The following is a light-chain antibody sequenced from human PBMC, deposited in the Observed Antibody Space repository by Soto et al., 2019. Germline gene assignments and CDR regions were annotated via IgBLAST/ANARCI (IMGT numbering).Light chain of an antibody. J-gene: IGKJ2*01. CDR1: QSVSSY. V-gene: IGKV3-11*01. Sequence: EIVLTQSPATLSLSPGERATLSCRASQSVSSYLTWYQQKPGQAPRLLIYDASNRATGIPARFSGSGSGTGFTLTIISLEPEDFAVYYCQQRSNWPPMYTFGQGTKLEIK. CDR2: DAS. CDR3: QQRSNWPPMYT.